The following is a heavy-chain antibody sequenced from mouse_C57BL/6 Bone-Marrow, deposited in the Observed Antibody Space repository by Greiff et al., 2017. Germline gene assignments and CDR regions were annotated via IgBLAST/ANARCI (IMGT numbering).Heavy chain of an antibody. V-gene: IGHV6-6*01. CDR2: IRNKANNHAT. J-gene: IGHJ1*03. Sequence: EVMLVESGGGLVQPGGSMKLSCAASGFTFSDAWMDWVRQSPEKGLEWVAEIRNKANNHATYYAESVKGRFTISRDDSKSSVYLQMNSLRAEDTGIYYCTSPTVVAHWYFDVWGTGTTVTVSS. CDR1: GFTFSDAW. D-gene: IGHD1-1*01. CDR3: TSPTVVAHWYFDV.